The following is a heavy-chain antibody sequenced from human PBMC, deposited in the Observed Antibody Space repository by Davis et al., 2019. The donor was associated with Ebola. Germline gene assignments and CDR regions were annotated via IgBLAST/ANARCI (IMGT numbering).Heavy chain of an antibody. J-gene: IGHJ6*02. Sequence: SETLSLTCVISGYSVSNDRATWNWVRQSPSRGLEWLGRTYYRSKWYNDYAVSVKSRITINPDTSKNQFSLQLNSVTPEDTAVYYCARAPDYYYGMDVWGQGTTVTVSS. CDR1: GYSVSNDRAT. V-gene: IGHV6-1*01. CDR3: ARAPDYYYGMDV. CDR2: TYYRSKWYN.